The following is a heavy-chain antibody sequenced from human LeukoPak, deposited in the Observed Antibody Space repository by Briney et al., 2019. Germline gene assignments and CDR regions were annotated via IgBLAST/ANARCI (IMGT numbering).Heavy chain of an antibody. J-gene: IGHJ4*02. CDR3: ARDNPTLGDYGVHFWDY. CDR1: GFTFSSYS. CDR2: ISYDGSNK. V-gene: IGHV3-30*03. D-gene: IGHD3-3*02. Sequence: GGSLRLSCAASGFTFSSYSMNWVRQAPGKGLEWVAVISYDGSNKYYADSVKGRFTISRDNSKNTLYLQMNSLRAEDTAVYYCARDNPTLGDYGVHFWDYWGQGTLVTVSS.